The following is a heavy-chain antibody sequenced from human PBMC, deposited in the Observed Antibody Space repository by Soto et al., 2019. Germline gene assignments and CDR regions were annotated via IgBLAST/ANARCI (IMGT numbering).Heavy chain of an antibody. D-gene: IGHD2-2*01. CDR2: ISGSGGST. CDR3: AKDRRRYCSSTSCPIDY. CDR1: GFTFSSYA. V-gene: IGHV3-23*01. Sequence: GSLRLSCAASGFTFSSYAMSWVRPAPGKGLEWVSAISGSGGSTYYADSVKGRFTISRDNSKNTLYLQMNSLRAEDTAVYYCAKDRRRYCSSTSCPIDYWGQGTLVTVSS. J-gene: IGHJ4*02.